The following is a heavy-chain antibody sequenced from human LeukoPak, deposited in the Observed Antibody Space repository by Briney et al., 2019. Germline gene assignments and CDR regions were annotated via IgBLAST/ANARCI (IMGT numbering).Heavy chain of an antibody. D-gene: IGHD4-11*01. CDR1: GGSISSGGYY. CDR3: AREVHSNPDY. J-gene: IGHJ4*02. Sequence: SETLSLTCTVSGGSISSGGYYWSWIRQHPGKGLEWIGYIYYSGSTYYNPSLKSRVTISVDTSKNQFSLKLSSVTAADTAVYYCAREVHSNPDYWGQGTLVTVSS. CDR2: IYYSGST. V-gene: IGHV4-31*03.